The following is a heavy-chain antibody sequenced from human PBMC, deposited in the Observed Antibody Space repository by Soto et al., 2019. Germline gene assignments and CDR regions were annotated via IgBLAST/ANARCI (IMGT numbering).Heavy chain of an antibody. CDR3: ARDDLPSFWSGSLLA. Sequence: GGSLRLSCAASGFTFSSYAMHWVRQAPGKGLEWVAVISYDGSNKYYADSVKGRFTISRDNSKNTLYLQMNSLRAEDTAVYYCARDDLPSFWSGSLLAWGQGTLVTVSS. J-gene: IGHJ5*02. D-gene: IGHD3-3*01. V-gene: IGHV3-30-3*01. CDR1: GFTFSSYA. CDR2: ISYDGSNK.